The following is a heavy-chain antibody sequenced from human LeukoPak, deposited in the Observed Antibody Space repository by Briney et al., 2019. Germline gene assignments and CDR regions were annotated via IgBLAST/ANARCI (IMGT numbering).Heavy chain of an antibody. CDR1: GYSFTSYW. D-gene: IGHD5-12*01. CDR2: IYPGDSDT. CDR3: ARSRLTVATKYYYYYGMDV. V-gene: IGHV5-51*01. Sequence: GESLKISCKGSGYSFTSYWIGWVRQMPGKGLEWMGIIYPGDSDTRYSPSFQGQFTISADKSIRTAYLQWSSLKASDTAMYYCARSRLTVATKYYYYYGMDVWGQGTTVTVSS. J-gene: IGHJ6*02.